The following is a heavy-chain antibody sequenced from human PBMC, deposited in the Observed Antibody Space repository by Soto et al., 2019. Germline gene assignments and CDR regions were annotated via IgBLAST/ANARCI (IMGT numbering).Heavy chain of an antibody. CDR2: TRNKANSYTT. D-gene: IGHD3-22*01. Sequence: LRLSCAACGFTFSDYYINWVRQAPGKGLEWVGRTRNKANSYTTDYAAFVKGRFTISRDDSKNLIYLQMNSLKTEDTAVYYCAREGSSSGPDYEYWGQGTLVSVSS. V-gene: IGHV3-72*01. CDR3: AREGSSSGPDYEY. J-gene: IGHJ4*02. CDR1: GFTFSDYY.